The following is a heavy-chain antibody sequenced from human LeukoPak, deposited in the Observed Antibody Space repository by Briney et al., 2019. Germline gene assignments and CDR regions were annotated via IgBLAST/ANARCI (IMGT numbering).Heavy chain of an antibody. D-gene: IGHD3-22*01. CDR2: IIPILGIA. V-gene: IGHV1-69*04. J-gene: IGHJ4*02. CDR1: GGTFSSYA. CDR3: ARDPDYYDSSGIDY. Sequence: FSVKVSCKASGGTFSSYAISWVRPAPGQGLEWMGRIIPILGIANYAQKFQGRVTITADKSTSTAYMELSSLRSEDTAVYYCARDPDYYDSSGIDYWGQGTLVTVSS.